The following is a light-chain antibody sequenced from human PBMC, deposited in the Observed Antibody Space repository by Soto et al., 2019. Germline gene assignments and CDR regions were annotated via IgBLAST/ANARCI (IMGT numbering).Light chain of an antibody. V-gene: IGLV2-8*01. CDR1: SSDVGGHNY. CDR3: SSYAGNSNYV. Sequence: QSALTQPPSTSGSPGQSVTISCTGTSSDVGGHNYVSWYQQHPGKAPKLLIYEVSKRPSGVPDRFSGSKSGSTASLIVSGLQAEDEADYYCSSYAGNSNYVFGTGTKVTVL. J-gene: IGLJ1*01. CDR2: EVS.